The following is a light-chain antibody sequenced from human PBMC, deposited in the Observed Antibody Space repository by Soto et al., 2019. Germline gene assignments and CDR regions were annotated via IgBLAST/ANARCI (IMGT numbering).Light chain of an antibody. J-gene: IGKJ3*01. CDR1: ESIRSY. CDR2: GAS. CDR3: QQSFSTPRFT. V-gene: IGKV1-39*01. Sequence: DIQMTQSPSSLSASVGDRVTITCRASESIRSYLNWYQQKPGKAPKLLIYGASSLQSGVPSRFSGGGSGTDFTLTISSLQPDDFATYYCQQSFSTPRFTFGPGTRVDI.